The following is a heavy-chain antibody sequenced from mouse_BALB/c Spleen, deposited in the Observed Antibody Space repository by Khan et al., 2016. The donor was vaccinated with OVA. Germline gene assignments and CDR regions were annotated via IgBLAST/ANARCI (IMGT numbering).Heavy chain of an antibody. Sequence: VQLKESGGGLVQPGGSRKLSCAASGFTFSSYGMHWVRQAPEKGLEWVAYISGDSSTIYYADTVKGRFTISRDNPKNTLFLQMTSLRSEDTAKDYGATSYYNGYYFDYWGQGTTLTVSS. CDR1: GFTFSSYG. V-gene: IGHV5-17*02. CDR3: ATSYYNGYYFDY. CDR2: ISGDSSTI. J-gene: IGHJ2*01. D-gene: IGHD1-1*01.